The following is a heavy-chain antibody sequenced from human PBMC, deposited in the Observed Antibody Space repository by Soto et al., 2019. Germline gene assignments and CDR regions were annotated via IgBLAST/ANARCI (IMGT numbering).Heavy chain of an antibody. CDR1: GGSFSGYY. J-gene: IGHJ2*01. D-gene: IGHD6-13*01. CDR3: ARGRTVSTYSRYWDSGWYFDL. V-gene: IGHV4-34*01. CDR2: INDSGST. Sequence: QAPLPQWGAGLFKPSETLSLPCAVYGGSFSGYYWSLIRQPPGKGLEWIGGINDSGSTNYNPSLKSRVTISVDTSKNQFSLKLSSVNAADMAVYYCARGRTVSTYSRYWDSGWYFDLWGRGTLVTVS.